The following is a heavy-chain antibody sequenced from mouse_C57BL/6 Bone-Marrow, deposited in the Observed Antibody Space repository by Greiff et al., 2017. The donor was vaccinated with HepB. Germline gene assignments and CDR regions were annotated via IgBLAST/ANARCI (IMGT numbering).Heavy chain of an antibody. D-gene: IGHD4-1*01. CDR1: GYTFTSYD. CDR3: ARDWAHWYFDV. CDR2: IYPRDGST. Sequence: QVQLKESGPELVKPGASVKLSCKASGYTFTSYDINWVKQRPGQGLEWIGWIYPRDGSTKYNEKFKGKATLTVATSSSTAYMELHSLTSEDSAVYFCARDWAHWYFDVWGTGTTVTVSS. V-gene: IGHV1-85*01. J-gene: IGHJ1*03.